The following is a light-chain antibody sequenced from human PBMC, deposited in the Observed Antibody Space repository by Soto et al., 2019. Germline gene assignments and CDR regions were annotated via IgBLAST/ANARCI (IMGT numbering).Light chain of an antibody. CDR3: QQYGSSPRT. Sequence: IVLTQSPGTLSLSPGERATLSCRASQSVSSSYLAWYQQKPGQAPRLLVYGASSRATGIPDGFSGSGSGTDFTLSISRLEPEDFAVYYCQQYGSSPRTFGQGTKVDIK. CDR2: GAS. CDR1: QSVSSSY. V-gene: IGKV3-20*01. J-gene: IGKJ1*01.